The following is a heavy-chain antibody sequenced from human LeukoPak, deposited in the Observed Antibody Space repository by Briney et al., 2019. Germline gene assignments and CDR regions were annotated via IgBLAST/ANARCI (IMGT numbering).Heavy chain of an antibody. V-gene: IGHV4-39*01. J-gene: IGHJ5*02. Sequence: SETLSLTCTVSGGSISSSSYYWGWIRQPPGKGLEWIGSIYYSGSTYYNPSLKSRVTISVDTSKIQFSLKLSSVTAADTAVYYCARLAGTISGVVIMSIYWFDPWGQGTLVTVSS. D-gene: IGHD3-3*01. CDR1: GGSISSSSYY. CDR2: IYYSGST. CDR3: ARLAGTISGVVIMSIYWFDP.